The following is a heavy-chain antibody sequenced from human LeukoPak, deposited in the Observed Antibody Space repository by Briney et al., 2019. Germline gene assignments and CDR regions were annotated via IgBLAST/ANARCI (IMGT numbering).Heavy chain of an antibody. D-gene: IGHD6-19*01. CDR2: IWYDGSNK. V-gene: IGHV3-33*01. J-gene: IGHJ4*02. CDR3: ARASSGWSFYFDY. CDR1: GFTFSSYG. Sequence: PGRSLRLSCAASGFTFSSYGMHWVRQAPGKGLEWVAVIWYDGSNKYYADSVKGRFTISRDNSKNMLYLQMNSLRAEDTAVYYCARASSGWSFYFDYWGQGTLVTVSS.